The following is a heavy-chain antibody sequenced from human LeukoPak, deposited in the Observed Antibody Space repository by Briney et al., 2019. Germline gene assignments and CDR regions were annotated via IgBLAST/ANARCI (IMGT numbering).Heavy chain of an antibody. V-gene: IGHV3-74*01. Sequence: GGSLRLSCAASGFTFSSYSMNWVRQAPGKGLVWVSRINSDGSSTSYADSVKGRFTISRDNAKNSLYLQMNSLRVEDTAVYYCAKEGRSLQTYWGQGTLVTVSS. J-gene: IGHJ4*02. CDR2: INSDGSST. D-gene: IGHD5-24*01. CDR3: AKEGRSLQTY. CDR1: GFTFSSYS.